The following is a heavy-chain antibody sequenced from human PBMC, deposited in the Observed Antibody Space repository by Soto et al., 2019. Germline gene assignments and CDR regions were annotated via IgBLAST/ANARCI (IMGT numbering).Heavy chain of an antibody. V-gene: IGHV3-23*01. CDR1: GFTFSSYA. J-gene: IGHJ3*02. Sequence: GGSLRLSCAASGFTFSSYAMSWVRQAPGKGLEWVSGISDSGGSTYYADSVKGRFTISRDNSKNTLSLQMNSLRAEDTAFYYCTKALYCSSTSCYSGGDTFHIWGQGTMVTVSS. CDR3: TKALYCSSTSCYSGGDTFHI. D-gene: IGHD2-2*01. CDR2: ISDSGGST.